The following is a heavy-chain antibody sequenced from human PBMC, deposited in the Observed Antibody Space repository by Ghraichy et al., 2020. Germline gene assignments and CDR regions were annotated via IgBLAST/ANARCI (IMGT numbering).Heavy chain of an antibody. D-gene: IGHD6-13*01. J-gene: IGHJ5*02. CDR2: ISWNSGSI. CDR3: AKGHSSSWFSQLNWFDP. V-gene: IGHV3-9*01. Sequence: GGSLRLSCAASGFTFDDYAMHWVRQAPGKGLEWVSGISWNSGSIGYADSVKGRFTISRDNAKNSLYLQMNSLRAEDTALYYCAKGHSSSWFSQLNWFDPWGQGTLVTVSS. CDR1: GFTFDDYA.